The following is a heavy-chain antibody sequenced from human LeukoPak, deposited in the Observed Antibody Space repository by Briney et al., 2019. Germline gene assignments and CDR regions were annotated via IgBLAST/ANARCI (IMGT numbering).Heavy chain of an antibody. CDR3: AKGGKWDVTPFDY. Sequence: GGSLRLSCAASGFTFRSYGMSWVRQAPGKGLEWVSFISGNGGRTDYADSVKGRFTISRDNSKNTLYLQVNSLRAEDTAVYYCAKGGKWDVTPFDYWGQGTLVTVSS. CDR1: GFTFRSYG. CDR2: ISGNGGRT. J-gene: IGHJ4*02. D-gene: IGHD1-26*01. V-gene: IGHV3-23*01.